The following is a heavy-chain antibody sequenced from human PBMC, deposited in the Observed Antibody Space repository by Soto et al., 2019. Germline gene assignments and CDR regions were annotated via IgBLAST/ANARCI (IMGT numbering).Heavy chain of an antibody. CDR3: ARGRTGKSDNPARQLGYCSSTSCYYYYYMDV. CDR1: GAFLNNFF. D-gene: IGHD2-2*01. Sequence: SETLSLTCTVSGAFLNNFFWSWIRQTPGKGLEWIGYVSQGGAAAYLAEGETTGYNPSLESRATISVDLSKNQFSLRLSSVTAADTAVYYCARGRTGKSDNPARQLGYCSSTSCYYYYYMDVWGKGTTVTVSS. J-gene: IGHJ6*03. CDR2: VSQGGAAAYLAEGETT. V-gene: IGHV4-59*12.